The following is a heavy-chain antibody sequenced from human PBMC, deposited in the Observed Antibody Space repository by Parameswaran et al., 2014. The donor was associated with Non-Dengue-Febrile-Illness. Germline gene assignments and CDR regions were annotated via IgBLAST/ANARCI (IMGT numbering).Heavy chain of an antibody. CDR2: TYYRSKWYN. CDR3: ARGPRSSRPDWYFDL. D-gene: IGHD6-6*01. J-gene: IGHJ2*01. V-gene: IGHV6-1*01. Sequence: WIRQSPSRGLEWLGRTYYRSKWYNDYAVSVKSRITINPDTSKNQFSLQLNSVTPEDTAVYYCARGPRSSRPDWYFDLWGRGTLVTVSS.